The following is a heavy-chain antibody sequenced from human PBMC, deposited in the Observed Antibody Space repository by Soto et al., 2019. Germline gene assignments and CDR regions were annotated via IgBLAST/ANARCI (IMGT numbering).Heavy chain of an antibody. Sequence: GGSLSLSCAASGFTFSNYGMHWVRQASGKGLEWVAVISFDGSNIYNADSVKGRFTISRDNSKNTLYLQMNSLRPEDTAVYYCAKARAIFGVVIQADYFYYMDVWGRGTTVTVSS. V-gene: IGHV3-30*18. CDR2: ISFDGSNI. D-gene: IGHD3-3*01. CDR1: GFTFSNYG. J-gene: IGHJ6*02. CDR3: AKARAIFGVVIQADYFYYMDV.